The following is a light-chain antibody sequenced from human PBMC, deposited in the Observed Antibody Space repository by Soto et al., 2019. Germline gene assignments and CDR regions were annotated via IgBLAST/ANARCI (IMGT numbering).Light chain of an antibody. J-gene: IGLJ1*01. CDR2: DVS. Sequence: QSVLTQPASVSGSPGQSITISCTGTSSDIGGYEYVSWYQQQPGKAPKRIIYDVSDRPSGVSNRFSVSKSGNTASLAISGLQAEDEADYYCNSYTSSNPLGVFGTGTKLTVL. V-gene: IGLV2-14*03. CDR1: SSDIGGYEY. CDR3: NSYTSSNPLGV.